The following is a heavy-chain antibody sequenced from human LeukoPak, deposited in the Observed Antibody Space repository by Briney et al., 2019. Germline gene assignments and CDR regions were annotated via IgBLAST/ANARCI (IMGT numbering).Heavy chain of an antibody. Sequence: SETLSLTCTVSGGSISSYYWSWIRQPPGEGLELIGYIYYSGSTDYNPSLKSRVTISVDTSKNQFSLKLRSVTAADTAVYYCVRVVTYDFYYYMDVWGNGTTVTISS. CDR2: IYYSGST. V-gene: IGHV4-59*01. J-gene: IGHJ6*03. CDR1: GGSISSYY. D-gene: IGHD4-23*01. CDR3: VRVVTYDFYYYMDV.